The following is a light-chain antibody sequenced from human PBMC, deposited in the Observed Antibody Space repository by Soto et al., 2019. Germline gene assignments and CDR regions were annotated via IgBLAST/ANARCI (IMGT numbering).Light chain of an antibody. Sequence: DIQMTQSPSSLSASVGDRVSITCRASQSISSSLNWYQQIPGKAPKLLIYAVFSLQSGVPSRFSGSGSGTDFTRTISSLQPEDFATYYCQQSYSAPRTLGQGTKVDIK. CDR1: QSISSS. J-gene: IGKJ1*01. V-gene: IGKV1-39*01. CDR3: QQSYSAPRT. CDR2: AVF.